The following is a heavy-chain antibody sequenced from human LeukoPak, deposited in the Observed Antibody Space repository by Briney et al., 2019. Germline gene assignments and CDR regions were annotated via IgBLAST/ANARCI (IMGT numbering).Heavy chain of an antibody. CDR2: ISAYNGNT. CDR1: GYTFTSYG. J-gene: IGHJ4*02. D-gene: IGHD3-22*01. V-gene: IGHV1-18*01. Sequence: ASVKVSCKASGYTFTSYGISWVRQAPGQGLEWMGWISAYNGNTNYAQKLQGRVTMTTDTSTSTAYMELRSLRSDDTAVYYCAKSVRYYDSSGYSMPYYFDYWGQGTLVTVSS. CDR3: AKSVRYYDSSGYSMPYYFDY.